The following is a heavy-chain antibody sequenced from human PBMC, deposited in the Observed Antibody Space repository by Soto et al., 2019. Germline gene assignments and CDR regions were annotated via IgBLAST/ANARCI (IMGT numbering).Heavy chain of an antibody. CDR1: GFTIRMYW. Sequence: EVQMVESGGGLVQPGGSLRLSCAASGFTIRMYWMMWVRQAPGKGLEWVANINEDGSERENVDSVRGRFTISRDNAQNSLSLQMSSRRAEETAVYSCAVHAATFDNWGQGTLVTVSS. CDR3: AVHAATFDN. J-gene: IGHJ4*02. CDR2: INEDGSER. V-gene: IGHV3-7*03. D-gene: IGHD6-25*01.